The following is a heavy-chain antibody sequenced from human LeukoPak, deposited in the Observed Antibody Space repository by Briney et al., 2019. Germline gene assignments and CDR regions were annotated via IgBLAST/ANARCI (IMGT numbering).Heavy chain of an antibody. CDR2: IYTSGST. CDR1: GGSISSYY. V-gene: IGHV4-4*09. CDR3: ARRRRIVATWY. J-gene: IGHJ4*02. D-gene: IGHD5-12*01. Sequence: SETLSLTCTVSGGSISSYYWSWIRQPPGKGLEWIGYIYTSGSTNYNPSLKSRVTISVDTSKNQFSLKLSSVTAADTAVYYCARRRRIVATWYWGQGTLVTVSS.